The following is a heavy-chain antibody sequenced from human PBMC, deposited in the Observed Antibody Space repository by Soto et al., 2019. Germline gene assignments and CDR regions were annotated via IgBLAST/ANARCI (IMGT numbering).Heavy chain of an antibody. CDR1: GFTFSSYA. J-gene: IGHJ6*02. Sequence: GGSLRLSCAASGFTFSSYAMSWVRQAPGKGLGWVSAISGSGGRTYYADSVKGRFTISRDNSKNTLYLQMNSLRAEDTAVYYCAKGKSSSGWYRGGMDVWGQGTTVTVSS. CDR2: ISGSGGRT. CDR3: AKGKSSSGWYRGGMDV. D-gene: IGHD6-19*01. V-gene: IGHV3-23*01.